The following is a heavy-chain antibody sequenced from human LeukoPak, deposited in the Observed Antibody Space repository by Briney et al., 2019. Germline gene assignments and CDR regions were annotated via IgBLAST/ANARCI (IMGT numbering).Heavy chain of an antibody. V-gene: IGHV7-4-1*02. CDR3: ARVRNKDVRVIDY. Sequence: ASVKVSCKASGHTFTSYAINWVRQAPGQGLEWMGWINTNTGNPTYAQGFTGRFVFSLDTSVSTAYLQISSLEAEDTAVYYCARVRNKDVRVIDYWGQGTLVTVSS. J-gene: IGHJ4*02. D-gene: IGHD5-24*01. CDR1: GHTFTSYA. CDR2: INTNTGNP.